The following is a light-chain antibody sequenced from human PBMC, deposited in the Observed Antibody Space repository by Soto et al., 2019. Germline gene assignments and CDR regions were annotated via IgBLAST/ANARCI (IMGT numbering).Light chain of an antibody. CDR1: QSISSW. J-gene: IGKJ3*01. CDR3: QQYGGSPLFT. Sequence: DIPMTQSPSTLSASVGDRVTITCRASQSISSWLAWYQQKPGKAPKLLIYKASSLESGVPSRFSGSGSGTEFTLTISRLEPEDFAVYSCQQYGGSPLFTFGPGTRVDFK. CDR2: KAS. V-gene: IGKV1-5*03.